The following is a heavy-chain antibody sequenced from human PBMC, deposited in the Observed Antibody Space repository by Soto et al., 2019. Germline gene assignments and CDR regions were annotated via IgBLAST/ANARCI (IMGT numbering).Heavy chain of an antibody. J-gene: IGHJ4*02. CDR2: IWYDGSNK. CDR3: ARGNWVVPAAYLTPGFDY. CDR1: GFTFSSYG. Sequence: PGGSLRLSCAASGFTFSSYGMHWVRQAPGKGLEWVAVIWYDGSNKYYADSVKGRFTISRDNSKNTLYLQMNSLRAEDTAVYYCARGNWVVPAAYLTPGFDYWGQGTLVTVSS. V-gene: IGHV3-33*01. D-gene: IGHD2-2*01.